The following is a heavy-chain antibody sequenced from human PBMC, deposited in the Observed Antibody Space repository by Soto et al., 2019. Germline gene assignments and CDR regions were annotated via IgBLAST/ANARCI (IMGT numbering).Heavy chain of an antibody. CDR2: IGTTGGDT. CDR1: GFTFSIYP. Sequence: EVQLLESGGGLVQPGGSLRLSCAASGFTFSIYPMSWVRQTPEKGLEWVSTIGTTGGDTYYADSVRGRSTITREDSKNKLYLRMSGRGVEESAVYYCAKSRVDSGRGYFDRWGRGTLVTVSS. J-gene: IGHJ2*01. D-gene: IGHD6-25*01. CDR3: AKSRVDSGRGYFDR. V-gene: IGHV3-23*01.